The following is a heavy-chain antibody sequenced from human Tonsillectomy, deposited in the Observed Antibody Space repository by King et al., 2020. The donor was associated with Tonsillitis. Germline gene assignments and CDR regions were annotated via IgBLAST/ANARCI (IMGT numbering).Heavy chain of an antibody. Sequence: VQLQQWGAGLLKPSETLSLTCAVYGGSFRGYYWSWIRQSPGKGLEWIGEINHSGSTNYNPSLKSRVTISIDTSKNQLSLKLTSAIAADTAVYYCARGRVGVYYNYGMDVWGQGTTVTVSS. J-gene: IGHJ6*02. D-gene: IGHD1-26*01. CDR3: ARGRVGVYYNYGMDV. V-gene: IGHV4-34*01. CDR2: INHSGST. CDR1: GGSFRGYY.